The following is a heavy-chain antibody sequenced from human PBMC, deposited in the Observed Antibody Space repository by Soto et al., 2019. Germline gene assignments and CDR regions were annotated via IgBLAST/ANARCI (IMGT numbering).Heavy chain of an antibody. CDR3: ASEYSSSSRYGMDV. CDR2: INPSGGST. V-gene: IGHV1-46*01. J-gene: IGHJ6*02. D-gene: IGHD6-6*01. Sequence: QVQLVQSGAEVKKPGASVKVSCKASGYSLTSYYMHWVRQAPGQGLEWMGIINPSGGSTSYAQKFQVRVTMTRDTSTSTVYMELSSLRSEDTSVYYFASEYSSSSRYGMDVWGQGTTVTVSS. CDR1: GYSLTSYY.